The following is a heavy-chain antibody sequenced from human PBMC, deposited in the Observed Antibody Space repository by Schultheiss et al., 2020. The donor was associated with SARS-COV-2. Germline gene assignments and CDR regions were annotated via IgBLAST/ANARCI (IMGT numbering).Heavy chain of an antibody. V-gene: IGHV4-39*07. Sequence: SETLSLTCTVSGGSISSYYWGWIRQPPGKGLEWIGSIYYSGSTYYNPSLKSRVTISVDTSKNQFSLKLSSVTAADTAVYYCARDNCVGDCYAFDYWGQGTLVTVSS. CDR1: GGSISSYY. CDR3: ARDNCVGDCYAFDY. D-gene: IGHD2-21*02. CDR2: IYYSGST. J-gene: IGHJ4*02.